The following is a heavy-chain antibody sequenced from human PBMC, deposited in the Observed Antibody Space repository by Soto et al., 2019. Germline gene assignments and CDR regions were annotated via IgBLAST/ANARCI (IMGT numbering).Heavy chain of an antibody. CDR3: TTAWTNGIVVLHIVQAAFDS. D-gene: IGHD3-22*01. Sequence: EVQLVESGGGLVKPGGSLRLSCAASGFTFANAWMNWVRQAPGRGLEWVGRSKGGTTEYAAPVEGRFSISRDDSRNTLYQQMNFHKTEDTVVYYCTTAWTNGIVVLHIVQAAFDSLGPGTLITFSS. J-gene: IGHJ3*02. CDR1: GFTFANAW. CDR2: SKGGTT. V-gene: IGHV3-15*07.